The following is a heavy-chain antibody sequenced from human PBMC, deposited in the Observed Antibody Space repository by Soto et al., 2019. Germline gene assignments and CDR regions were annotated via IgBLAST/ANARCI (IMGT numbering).Heavy chain of an antibody. V-gene: IGHV1-69*13. CDR2: IIPIFGTA. CDR1: GGTFSSYA. J-gene: IGHJ6*02. D-gene: IGHD2-2*01. CDR3: ARGYRSCSSTSCYPVVGRDYYYYGMDV. Sequence: SVKVSCKASGGTFSSYAISWVRQAPGQGLEWMGGIIPIFGTANYAQKFQGRVTITADESTSTAYMELSSLRSEDTAVYYCARGYRSCSSTSCYPVVGRDYYYYGMDVWGQGTTVTVSS.